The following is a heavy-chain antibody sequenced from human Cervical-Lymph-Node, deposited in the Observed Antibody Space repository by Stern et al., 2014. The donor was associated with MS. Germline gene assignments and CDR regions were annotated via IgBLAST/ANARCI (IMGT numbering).Heavy chain of an antibody. CDR1: GDTFSSYA. D-gene: IGHD1-26*01. Sequence: QLVQSGAEVNTPGSSVKVSCKASGDTFSSYAINWVRQAPGHGLEWMRVITPVFGTTNYAQKFQGRVTITADKSTNTAYMELMTLRSEDTAVYYCARGGGLVGYFDYWGQGTLVSVSS. V-gene: IGHV1-69*06. CDR3: ARGGGLVGYFDY. CDR2: ITPVFGTT. J-gene: IGHJ4*02.